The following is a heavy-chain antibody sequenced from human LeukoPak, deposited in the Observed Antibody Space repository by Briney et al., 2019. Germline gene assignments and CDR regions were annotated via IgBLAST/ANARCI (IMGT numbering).Heavy chain of an antibody. V-gene: IGHV1-24*01. CDR3: ATDGVRDSSSWYI. D-gene: IGHD6-13*01. CDR2: FDPEDGET. J-gene: IGHJ4*02. CDR1: GYTPTELS. Sequence: ASVKVSCKVSGYTPTELSMHWVRHAPGKGIEWMGGFDPEDGETIYAQKFQGRLCMTEDTSADTAYMGLSSLRSAQTAVYYRATDGVRDSSSWYIWGQGTLVTVSS.